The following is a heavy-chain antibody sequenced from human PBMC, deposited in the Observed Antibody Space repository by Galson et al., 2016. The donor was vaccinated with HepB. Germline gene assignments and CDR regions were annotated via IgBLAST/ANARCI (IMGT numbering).Heavy chain of an antibody. CDR3: ARVWGGGVIDTFYYYYYGMDV. CDR1: GYSFNSYG. Sequence: SVKVSCKASGYSFNSYGLNWVRQAPGHGLEWMGWIKTNTGNPTYAQGFTGRFVFSLDSSVSTAYLQISSLKAEDTAAYYCARVWGGGVIDTFYYYYYGMDVWGQGTTVTVSS. D-gene: IGHD3-16*02. J-gene: IGHJ6*02. CDR2: IKTNTGNP. V-gene: IGHV7-4-1*02.